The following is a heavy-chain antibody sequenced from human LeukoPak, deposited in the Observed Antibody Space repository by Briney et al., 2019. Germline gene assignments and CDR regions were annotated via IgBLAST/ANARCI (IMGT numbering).Heavy chain of an antibody. V-gene: IGHV3-33*01. Sequence: GGSLRLSCAASGFTFSSYGMHWVRQAPGKALEWVAVIWYDGSNKYYADSVKGRFTISRDNSKNTLYLQMNSLRAEDTAVYYCTRSGSGWYYDYWGQGTLVTVSS. CDR1: GFTFSSYG. CDR2: IWYDGSNK. D-gene: IGHD6-19*01. J-gene: IGHJ4*02. CDR3: TRSGSGWYYDY.